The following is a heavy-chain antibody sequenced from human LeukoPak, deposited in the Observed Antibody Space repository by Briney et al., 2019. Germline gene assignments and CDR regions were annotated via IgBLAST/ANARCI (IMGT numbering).Heavy chain of an antibody. Sequence: ASVKVSCKASGYTFTGYYMHWVRQAPGQGLEWMGWINPNSGGTNYARKFQGRVTMTRDMSTSTDYMELSSLRSEDTAVYYCARDNSVEDTAWWFDPWGQGTLVTVSS. D-gene: IGHD4-23*01. J-gene: IGHJ5*02. CDR3: ARDNSVEDTAWWFDP. V-gene: IGHV1-2*02. CDR1: GYTFTGYY. CDR2: INPNSGGT.